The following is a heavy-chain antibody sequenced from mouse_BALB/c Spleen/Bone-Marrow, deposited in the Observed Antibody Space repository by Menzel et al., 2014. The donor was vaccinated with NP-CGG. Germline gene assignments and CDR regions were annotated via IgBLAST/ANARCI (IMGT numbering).Heavy chain of an antibody. CDR1: GFTFSSFG. J-gene: IGHJ4*01. CDR2: ISSGSSTI. CDR3: ARSDGNYYYAMDY. Sequence: VQLQQSGGGLVQPGGSRKLSCAASGFTFSSFGMHWVRQAPEKGLEWVAYISSGSSTIYYADTVKGRFTIPRDNPKNTLFLQMTSLRSEDAAMYYCARSDGNYYYAMDYWGQGTSVTVSS. V-gene: IGHV5-17*02. D-gene: IGHD2-1*01.